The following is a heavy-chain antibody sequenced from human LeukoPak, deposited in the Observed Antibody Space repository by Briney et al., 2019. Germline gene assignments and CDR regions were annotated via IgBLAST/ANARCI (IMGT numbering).Heavy chain of an antibody. CDR3: ARESYSSGWYLTGDHWFDP. CDR1: GYTFTGYD. CDR2: MNPNSGNT. D-gene: IGHD6-19*01. J-gene: IGHJ5*02. V-gene: IGHV1-8*01. Sequence: ASVKVSCKASGYTFTGYDINWVRQATGQGLEWMGWMNPNSGNTGYAQKFQGRVTMTRNTSISTAYMELSSLRSEDTAVYYCARESYSSGWYLTGDHWFDPWGQGTLVTVSS.